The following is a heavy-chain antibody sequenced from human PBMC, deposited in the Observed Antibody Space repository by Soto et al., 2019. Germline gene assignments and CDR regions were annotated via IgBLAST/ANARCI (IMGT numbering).Heavy chain of an antibody. J-gene: IGHJ3*02. CDR2: TYYRSKWYN. D-gene: IGHD6-13*01. Sequence: SQTLSLTCAISGDSVSSNSAAWNWIRQSPSRGLEWLGMTYYRSKWYNDFAVSVKSRITINPDTSKNQFSLQLNPVTPEDTALYYCARTRGQLVTDAFDIWGQGTMVTVS. V-gene: IGHV6-1*01. CDR3: ARTRGQLVTDAFDI. CDR1: GDSVSSNSAA.